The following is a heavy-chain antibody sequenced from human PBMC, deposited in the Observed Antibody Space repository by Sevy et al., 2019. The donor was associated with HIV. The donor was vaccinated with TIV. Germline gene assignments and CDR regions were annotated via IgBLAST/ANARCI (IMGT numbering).Heavy chain of an antibody. Sequence: GGSLRLSCAASGFTFSSFIMSWVRQAPGKGLEWISYIRRRSSTIYYADSVMGRFTISREDAENSLSLQMNSLRAEDTAVYYCARITVTTHFDYWGPGTLVTVSS. CDR1: GFTFSSFI. CDR3: ARITVTTHFDY. J-gene: IGHJ4*02. D-gene: IGHD4-17*01. CDR2: IRRRSSTI. V-gene: IGHV3-48*01.